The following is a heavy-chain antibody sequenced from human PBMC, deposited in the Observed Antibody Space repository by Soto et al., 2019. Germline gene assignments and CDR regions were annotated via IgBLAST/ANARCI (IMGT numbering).Heavy chain of an antibody. D-gene: IGHD3-16*01. CDR1: GYTFTGYY. CDR3: ARDYYEGSASYGLEI. CDR2: INPNTSGA. V-gene: IGHV1-2*04. Sequence: QEHLVQSGAAVKSPGASLKVSCKAAGYTFTGYYIHWVRQAPGQGLEWMGWINPNTSGANIAQKFKCWVTLTRESSITTTYMEVNRLTSNDTAVYYCARDYYEGSASYGLEIWGQGTMVTVAS. J-gene: IGHJ3*01.